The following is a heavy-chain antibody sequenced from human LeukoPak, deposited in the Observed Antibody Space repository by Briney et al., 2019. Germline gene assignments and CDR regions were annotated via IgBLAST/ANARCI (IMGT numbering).Heavy chain of an antibody. V-gene: IGHV4-39*01. J-gene: IGHJ4*02. CDR3: ARRGGYCSGGTCELDY. CDR1: GGSITSSSHY. Sequence: SETLSLTCTVSGGSITSSSHYWGWIRQPPGKGLEWIGSIYYSGDTYYDPSLKSRVTISVDTYKSQFSLRLSSVTAADTAVYYCARRGGYCSGGTCELDYWGQGTLVTVSS. CDR2: IYYSGDT. D-gene: IGHD2-15*01.